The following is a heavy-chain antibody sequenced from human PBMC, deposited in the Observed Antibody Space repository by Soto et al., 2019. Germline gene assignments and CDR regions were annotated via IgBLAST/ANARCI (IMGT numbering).Heavy chain of an antibody. Sequence: GGSLRLSCAASGFTFSSYGMHWVRQAPGKGLEWVAVIWYDGSNKYYADSVKGRFTISRDNSKNTLYLQMNSLRAEDTAVYYSARDIYDSSGYYSAVDYWGQGTLVTVAS. CDR3: ARDIYDSSGYYSAVDY. D-gene: IGHD3-22*01. J-gene: IGHJ4*02. CDR2: IWYDGSNK. V-gene: IGHV3-33*01. CDR1: GFTFSSYG.